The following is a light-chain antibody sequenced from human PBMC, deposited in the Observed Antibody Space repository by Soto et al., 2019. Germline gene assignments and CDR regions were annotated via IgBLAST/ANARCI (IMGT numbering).Light chain of an antibody. CDR2: KAS. Sequence: DIQMTQSPSTLSAFVGDRVTITCRASQSISSWLAWYQQKPGKAPKLLIYKASSLESGVPPRFSGSGSGTEFTLTINSLQPDDFATYYCQQYYNTYTFGQGTKLEIK. J-gene: IGKJ2*01. CDR1: QSISSW. CDR3: QQYYNTYT. V-gene: IGKV1-5*03.